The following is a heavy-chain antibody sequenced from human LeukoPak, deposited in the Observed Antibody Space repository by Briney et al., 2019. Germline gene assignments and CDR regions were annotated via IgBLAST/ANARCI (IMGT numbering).Heavy chain of an antibody. V-gene: IGHV4-34*01. D-gene: IGHD3-22*01. Sequence: SETLTLTCAVCGGSVSGYYCSWIRQPPGKGLEWMGEINHSGSTNYNPSLKSRVTIPVDMSKDQFSLKLGSVTAADTAVYYCARGPPADYYDRSGFYPCFDYWGQGTMVTVSS. J-gene: IGHJ4*02. CDR2: INHSGST. CDR3: ARGPPADYYDRSGFYPCFDY. CDR1: GGSVSGYY.